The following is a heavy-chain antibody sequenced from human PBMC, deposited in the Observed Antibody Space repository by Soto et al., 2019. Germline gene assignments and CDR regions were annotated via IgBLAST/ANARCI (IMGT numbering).Heavy chain of an antibody. J-gene: IGHJ6*02. CDR2: IKQDGSEE. CDR3: ARIAASGRGWDV. D-gene: IGHD6-13*01. CDR1: GFTFSSYW. Sequence: EVQLVESGGGLVQPGGSLRLSCVDSGFTFSSYWMSWVRQAPVQGLEWVGNIKQDGSEENYVDYVKGRFTISRDNAKNSMDLQMNSLRVEDTAVYYCARIAASGRGWDVWGQGTTVVVSS. V-gene: IGHV3-7*01.